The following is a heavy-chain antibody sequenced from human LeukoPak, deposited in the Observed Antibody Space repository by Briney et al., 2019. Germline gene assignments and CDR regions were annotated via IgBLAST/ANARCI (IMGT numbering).Heavy chain of an antibody. J-gene: IGHJ4*02. CDR3: ARLGDIVVVPAAGAFDY. CDR2: IYPGDSDT. D-gene: IGHD2-2*01. Sequence: GESLKISCKGSGYSFTSYWISWVRQMPGKGLEWMGIIYPGDSDTRYSRSFQGQVTISADKSISTAYLQWSSLKASDTAMYYCARLGDIVVVPAAGAFDYWGQGTLVTVSS. CDR1: GYSFTSYW. V-gene: IGHV5-51*01.